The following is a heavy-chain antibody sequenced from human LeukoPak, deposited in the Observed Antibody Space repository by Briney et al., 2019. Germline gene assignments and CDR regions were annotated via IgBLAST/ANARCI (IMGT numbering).Heavy chain of an antibody. V-gene: IGHV5-51*01. Sequence: GESLKISCKGSGYSFTRNWIGWVRQMPGKGLEWMGIIYPGDSDTRYSPSFQGQVAISADKSISTAYLQWSSLRAADTAMYYCARAGGSGTWDYWGQGTLVTVSS. CDR1: GYSFTRNW. CDR3: ARAGGSGTWDY. J-gene: IGHJ4*02. CDR2: IYPGDSDT. D-gene: IGHD3-10*01.